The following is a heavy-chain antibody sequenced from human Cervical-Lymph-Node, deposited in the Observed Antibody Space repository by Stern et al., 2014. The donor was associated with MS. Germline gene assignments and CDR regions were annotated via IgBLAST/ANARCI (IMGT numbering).Heavy chain of an antibody. CDR3: ARGDIVATITGYYYGMDV. J-gene: IGHJ6*02. CDR1: GYTFTSYG. V-gene: IGHV1-18*01. Sequence: DQLVESGAEVKKPGASVKVSCKASGYTFTSYGISWVRQAPGQGLEWMGWISAYNGNTNYAQKLQGRVTMTTDTSTSTAYMELRSLRSDDTAVYYCARGDIVATITGYYYGMDVWGQGTTVTVSS. D-gene: IGHD5-12*01. CDR2: ISAYNGNT.